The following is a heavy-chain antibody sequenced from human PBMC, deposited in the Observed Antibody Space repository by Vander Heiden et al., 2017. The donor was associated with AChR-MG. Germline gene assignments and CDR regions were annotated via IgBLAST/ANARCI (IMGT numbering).Heavy chain of an antibody. Sequence: EVQLLESGGGLVQPGGSLRLSCAASGFTFSSYAMSWVRQAPGKGLEWVSAISGSGGSTYYADSVKGRFTISRDNSKNTLYLQMNSLRAEDTAVYYCAPRPPIAVTLTDAFDIWGQGTMVTVSS. CDR1: GFTFSSYA. CDR2: ISGSGGST. V-gene: IGHV3-23*01. J-gene: IGHJ3*02. D-gene: IGHD6-19*01. CDR3: APRPPIAVTLTDAFDI.